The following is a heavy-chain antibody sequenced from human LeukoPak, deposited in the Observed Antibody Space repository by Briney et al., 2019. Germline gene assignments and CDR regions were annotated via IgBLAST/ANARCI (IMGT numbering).Heavy chain of an antibody. V-gene: IGHV4-61*02. CDR1: GGSISSGSYY. CDR2: IYTSGST. J-gene: IGHJ4*02. Sequence: SETLSLTCTVSGGSISSGSYYWSWIRQPAGKGLEWIGRIYTSGSTNYNPSLKSRVTISVDTSKNQFSLKLSSVTAADTAVYYCARALSHYDILTGYYYYFDYWGQGTLVTVSS. CDR3: ARALSHYDILTGYYYYFDY. D-gene: IGHD3-9*01.